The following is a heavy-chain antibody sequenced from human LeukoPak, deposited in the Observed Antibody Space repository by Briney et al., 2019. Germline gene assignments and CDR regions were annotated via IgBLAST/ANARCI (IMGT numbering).Heavy chain of an antibody. J-gene: IGHJ4*02. CDR3: ASSVWIAAAGDTRIYFDY. CDR2: IYYSGST. D-gene: IGHD6-13*01. V-gene: IGHV4-59*08. Sequence: SETLSLTCTVSGGSISIYYWSWIRQPPGKGLEWIGYIYYSGSTNYNPSLKSRVTISVDTSKNQFSLKLSSVTAADTAVYYCASSVWIAAAGDTRIYFDYWGQGTLVTVSS. CDR1: GGSISIYY.